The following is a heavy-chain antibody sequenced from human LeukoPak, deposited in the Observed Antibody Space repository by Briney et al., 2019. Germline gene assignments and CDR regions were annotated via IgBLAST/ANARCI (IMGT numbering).Heavy chain of an antibody. J-gene: IGHJ4*02. D-gene: IGHD3-16*01. CDR1: GYTFTVNY. Sequence: ASVKVSCKASGYTFTVNYIHWVRQAPGQGLEWMGWINPITGDTNYAQNFHGRVTMTGDTSISTAYMELSRLTSDDTAVYYCARSRDVGEDYWGQGTLVTVSS. V-gene: IGHV1-2*02. CDR3: ARSRDVGEDY. CDR2: INPITGDT.